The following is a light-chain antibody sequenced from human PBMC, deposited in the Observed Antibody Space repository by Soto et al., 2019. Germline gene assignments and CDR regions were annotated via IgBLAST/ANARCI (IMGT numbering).Light chain of an antibody. Sequence: QSVLTQPRSVSGSPGQSVTISCTGTSSDVGGYNYVSWYQQHPGKAPKLIMYDVTKRPSGVPDRFSGSKSGNTASLTISGLRAEDEADYYCCSYAGSYTHVFGTGTKLTVL. V-gene: IGLV2-11*01. CDR3: CSYAGSYTHV. CDR2: DVT. J-gene: IGLJ1*01. CDR1: SSDVGGYNY.